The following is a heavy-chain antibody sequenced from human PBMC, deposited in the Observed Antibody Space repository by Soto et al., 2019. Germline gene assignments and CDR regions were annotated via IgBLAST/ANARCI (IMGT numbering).Heavy chain of an antibody. J-gene: IGHJ4*02. CDR3: AKDQGSSWYEIDY. V-gene: IGHV3-48*01. Sequence: GGSLRLSCAASGFTFSSYSMNWVRQAPGKGLEWVSYISSSSSTIYYADSVKGRFTISRDNAKNSLYLQMNSLRAEDTAVYYCAKDQGSSWYEIDYWGQGTLVTVSS. CDR1: GFTFSSYS. CDR2: ISSSSSTI. D-gene: IGHD6-13*01.